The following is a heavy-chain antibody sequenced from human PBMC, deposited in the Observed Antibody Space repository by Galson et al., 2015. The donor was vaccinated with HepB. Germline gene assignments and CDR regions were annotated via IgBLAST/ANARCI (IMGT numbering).Heavy chain of an antibody. CDR1: GGTFSSYA. V-gene: IGHV1-69*13. CDR2: IIPIFGTA. Sequence: SVKVSCKASGGTFSSYAISWVRQAPGQGLEWMGGIIPIFGTANYAQKFQGRVTITADESTSTAYIELSSLRSEDTAVYYCARGCSSTSCLYSYSYMDVSGKGTTVTVSS. J-gene: IGHJ6*03. D-gene: IGHD2-2*01. CDR3: ARGCSSTSCLYSYSYMDV.